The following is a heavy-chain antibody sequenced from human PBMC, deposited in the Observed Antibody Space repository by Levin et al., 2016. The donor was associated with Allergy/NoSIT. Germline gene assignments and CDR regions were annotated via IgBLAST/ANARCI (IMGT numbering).Heavy chain of an antibody. D-gene: IGHD4-17*01. CDR2: ISYDGSNK. V-gene: IGHV3-30*18. J-gene: IGHJ3*02. CDR3: AKGLEGDYDAFDI. Sequence: VRQMPGKGLEWVAVISYDGSNKYYADSVKGRFTISRDNSKNTLYLQMNSLRAEDTAVYYCAKGLEGDYDAFDIWGQGTMVTVSS.